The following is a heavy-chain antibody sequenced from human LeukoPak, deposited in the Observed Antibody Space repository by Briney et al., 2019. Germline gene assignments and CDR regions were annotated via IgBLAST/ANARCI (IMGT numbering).Heavy chain of an antibody. CDR2: IDPSDSYT. Sequence: GESLKISCKGSGYGFTTCWISWVRQMPGKGLEWMGRIDPSDSYTNYSPSFQGHVTISADKSISTAYLQWSSLKASDTAMYYCARHASSSSWFDPWGQGTLVTVSS. V-gene: IGHV5-10-1*01. CDR3: ARHASSSSWFDP. J-gene: IGHJ5*02. D-gene: IGHD6-6*01. CDR1: GYGFTTCW.